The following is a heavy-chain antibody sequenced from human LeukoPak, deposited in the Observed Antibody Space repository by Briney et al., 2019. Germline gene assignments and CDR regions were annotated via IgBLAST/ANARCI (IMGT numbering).Heavy chain of an antibody. J-gene: IGHJ6*03. D-gene: IGHD5-12*01. Sequence: PGGSLRLSCAASGFTFSSYSMNWVRQAPGKGLEWVSSISSSSSYVYYADSVKGRFTISRDNAKNSLYLQMNSLRAEDTAVYYCARAGVPQYSSYDPLYYYYYMDVWAKGPRSPSP. CDR2: ISSSSSYV. CDR1: GFTFSSYS. V-gene: IGHV3-21*01. CDR3: ARAGVPQYSSYDPLYYYYYMDV.